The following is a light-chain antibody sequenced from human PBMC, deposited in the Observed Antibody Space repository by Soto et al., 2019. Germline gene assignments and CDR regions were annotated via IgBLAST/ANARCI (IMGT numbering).Light chain of an antibody. CDR2: KAS. J-gene: IGKJ4*01. V-gene: IGKV1-5*03. CDR3: QQYNSYWIT. CDR1: QSISSW. Sequence: DIQMTQSPSTLSASVGGRVTITCRASQSISSWLAWYQQKPGKAPKLLIYKASSLESGVPSRFSGSGSGTEFTLTISSLQPDDFATYYCQQYNSYWITFGGGTKVEIK.